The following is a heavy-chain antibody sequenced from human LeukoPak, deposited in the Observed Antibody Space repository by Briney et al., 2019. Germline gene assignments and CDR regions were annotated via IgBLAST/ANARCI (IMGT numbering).Heavy chain of an antibody. J-gene: IGHJ3*02. CDR1: SGPITSTSYY. CDR2: VYHSGRT. CDR3: ARHRCRGPSCAFDI. V-gene: IGHV4-39*01. D-gene: IGHD1-26*01. Sequence: SETLSLTCSVSSGPITSTSYYWGWIRQSPGKGLEWIGSVYHSGRTYYNPSLGSPVTVSVDTSKNHFSLKVTSVTATDTAVYYCARHRCRGPSCAFDIWGQGTAVTVFS.